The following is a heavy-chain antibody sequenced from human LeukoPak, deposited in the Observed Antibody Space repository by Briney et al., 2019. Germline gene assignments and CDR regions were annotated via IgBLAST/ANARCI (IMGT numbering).Heavy chain of an antibody. J-gene: IGHJ5*02. D-gene: IGHD3-22*01. Sequence: GGSLRRSCAASGFSVSSNYMSWVRQAPGKGLEWVSVIYSGGTTYYADSVKGRFIISRDNSKNTLYLQMNNLRAEDTAVYYCARSPWGITMIAEAWGQGTLVTVSS. CDR3: ARSPWGITMIAEA. CDR1: GFSVSSNY. CDR2: IYSGGTT. V-gene: IGHV3-53*01.